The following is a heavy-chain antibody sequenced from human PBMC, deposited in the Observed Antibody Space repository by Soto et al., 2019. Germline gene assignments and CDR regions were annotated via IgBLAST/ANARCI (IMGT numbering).Heavy chain of an antibody. CDR3: ARGDFGATMIVGSCDI. Sequence: QVQLVQSGAEVKKPGSSVKVSCKASGGTFSSYAISWARQAPGQGLEWMGGIIPIFGTANYAQKFQGRVTITADESTSTAYMELSSLRSEDTAVYYCARGDFGATMIVGSCDIWGQGTMVTVSS. CDR1: GGTFSSYA. CDR2: IIPIFGTA. V-gene: IGHV1-69*01. J-gene: IGHJ3*02. D-gene: IGHD3-22*01.